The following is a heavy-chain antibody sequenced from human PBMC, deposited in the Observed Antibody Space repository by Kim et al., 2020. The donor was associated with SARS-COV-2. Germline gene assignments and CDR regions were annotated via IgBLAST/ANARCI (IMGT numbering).Heavy chain of an antibody. J-gene: IGHJ4*02. V-gene: IGHV3-11*05. CDR2: ISSSSSYT. CDR1: GFTFSDYY. Sequence: GGSLRLSCAASGFTFSDYYMSWIRQAPGKGLEWVSYISSSSSYTNYADSVKGRFTISRDNAKNSLYLQMNSLRAEDTAVYYCARGAAAGTLRFDYWGQGTLVTVSS. CDR3: ARGAAAGTLRFDY. D-gene: IGHD6-13*01.